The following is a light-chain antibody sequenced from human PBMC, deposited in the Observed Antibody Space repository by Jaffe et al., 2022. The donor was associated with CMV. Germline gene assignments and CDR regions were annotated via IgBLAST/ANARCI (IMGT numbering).Light chain of an antibody. CDR2: GNN. V-gene: IGLV1-40*01. Sequence: QSVLTQPPSVSGAPGQRVTISCSGSSSNIGAGYEVHWYQHLPGIAPKLLIYGNNNRPSDVPDRFSGSKSGTSASLAITGLQAEDEADYYCQSYDSSLSGVFGGGTKLTVL. CDR1: SSNIGAGYE. J-gene: IGLJ2*01. CDR3: QSYDSSLSGV.